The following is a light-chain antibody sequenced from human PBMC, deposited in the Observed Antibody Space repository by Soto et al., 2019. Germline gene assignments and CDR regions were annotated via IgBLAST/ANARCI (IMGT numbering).Light chain of an antibody. CDR2: GAF. Sequence: DIVMTQSPVTLSVSPGERATLSCRASQSVRSNLAWYQQKPGQAPSLLIYGAFTRATGIPTRFSGTGSGTEFTLTISSLQSEDFAIHYCQQYNDWPLTFGQGT. CDR3: QQYNDWPLT. V-gene: IGKV3-15*01. J-gene: IGKJ1*01. CDR1: QSVRSN.